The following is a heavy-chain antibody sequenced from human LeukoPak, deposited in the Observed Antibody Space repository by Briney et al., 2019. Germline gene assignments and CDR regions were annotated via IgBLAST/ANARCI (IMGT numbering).Heavy chain of an antibody. J-gene: IGHJ3*02. CDR1: GFTFSSYA. D-gene: IGHD3-22*01. V-gene: IGHV3-30*04. CDR2: ISYDGSNK. Sequence: GGSLRLSCAASGFTFSSYAMHWVRQAPGKGLEWVAVISYDGSNKYYADSVKGRFTISRDNSKNTLYLQMNSLRAEDTAVYYCAREGLYYYDSSGYPDAFDIWGQGTMVTVSS. CDR3: AREGLYYYDSSGYPDAFDI.